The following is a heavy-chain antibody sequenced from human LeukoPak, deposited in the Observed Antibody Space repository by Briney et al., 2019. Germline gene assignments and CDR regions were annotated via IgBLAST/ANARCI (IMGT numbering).Heavy chain of an antibody. J-gene: IGHJ3*02. D-gene: IGHD3-16*02. CDR2: ISSSSSYI. V-gene: IGHV3-21*01. CDR3: ARVGLRLGELSLGPAFDT. Sequence: GGSLRLSCAASGFTFSSYSMNWVRQAPGKGLEWVSSISSSSSYIYYADSVKGRFTISRDNAKNSLYLQMNSLRAEDTAVYYCARVGLRLGELSLGPAFDTWGQGTMVTVSS. CDR1: GFTFSSYS.